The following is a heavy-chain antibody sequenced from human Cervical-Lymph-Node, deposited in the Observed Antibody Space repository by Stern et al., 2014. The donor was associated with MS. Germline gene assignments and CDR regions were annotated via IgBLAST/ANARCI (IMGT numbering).Heavy chain of an antibody. J-gene: IGHJ4*02. Sequence: VQLVESGAEVKKPGASVKVSCKASGYTFTGYYMYWVRPASGQGLEWMGIFNPTGGSTTYAQTFQGRVTMTADTSTSTVYMDLSSLTSEDTAIYYCARAGSGNSNYFDYWGQGTLVTVSS. CDR3: ARAGSGNSNYFDY. D-gene: IGHD3-22*01. CDR2: FNPTGGST. CDR1: GYTFTGYY. V-gene: IGHV1-46*01.